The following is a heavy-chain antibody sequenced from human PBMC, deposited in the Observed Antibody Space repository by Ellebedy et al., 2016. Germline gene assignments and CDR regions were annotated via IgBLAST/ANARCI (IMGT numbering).Heavy chain of an antibody. CDR1: GGSISSYY. CDR3: ARDVSGYDSHFDY. V-gene: IGHV4-39*07. CDR2: IYYSGST. J-gene: IGHJ4*02. D-gene: IGHD5-12*01. Sequence: SETLSLTXTVSGGSISSYYWSWIRQPPGKGLEWIGSIYYSGSTYYNPSLKSRVTISVDTSKNQFSLKLSSVTAADTAVYYCARDVSGYDSHFDYWGQGTLVTVSS.